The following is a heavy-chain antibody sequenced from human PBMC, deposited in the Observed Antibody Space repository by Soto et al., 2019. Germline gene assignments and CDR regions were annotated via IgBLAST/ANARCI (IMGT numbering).Heavy chain of an antibody. CDR1: GFTLSNYW. D-gene: IGHD2-2*01. V-gene: IGHV3-7*01. CDR3: ARDPTVTRGCTDTTCYYDAHDI. J-gene: IGHJ3*02. Sequence: EVQLVESGGGLVQPGGSLRLSCAASGFTLSNYWMSWVRQAPGMGPEWVANIQEDGSVKYYVDSVVGRFTISRDNAKNSRFLQMNSLRAEDTAVYYCARDPTVTRGCTDTTCYYDAHDIWGQGTMVTVSS. CDR2: IQEDGSVK.